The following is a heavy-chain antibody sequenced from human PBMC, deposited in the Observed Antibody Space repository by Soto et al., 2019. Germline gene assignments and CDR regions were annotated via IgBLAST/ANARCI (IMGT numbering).Heavy chain of an antibody. J-gene: IGHJ5*02. CDR1: GYTFTSYA. D-gene: IGHD2-21*02. Sequence: WASVKVSCKASGYTFTSYAMHWVRQAPGQRLEWMGWINAGNGNTKYSQKFQGRVTITRDTSASTAYMELSSLRSEDTAVYYCARDSICGGDCYTGWFDPWGQGTLVTVSS. CDR3: ARDSICGGDCYTGWFDP. V-gene: IGHV1-3*01. CDR2: INAGNGNT.